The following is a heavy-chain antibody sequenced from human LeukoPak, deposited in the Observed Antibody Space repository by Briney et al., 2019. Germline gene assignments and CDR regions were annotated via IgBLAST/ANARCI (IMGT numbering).Heavy chain of an antibody. V-gene: IGHV4-39*01. Sequence: SETLSLTCTVSGGSISSSSYYWGWIRQPPGKGLEWIGSIYYSGSTYYNPSLKSRVTISVDTSKNQFSLKLSSVTAADTAVYYCASGGGAPYWGQGTLVTVSS. CDR1: GGSISSSSYY. J-gene: IGHJ4*02. D-gene: IGHD1-26*01. CDR3: ASGGGAPY. CDR2: IYYSGST.